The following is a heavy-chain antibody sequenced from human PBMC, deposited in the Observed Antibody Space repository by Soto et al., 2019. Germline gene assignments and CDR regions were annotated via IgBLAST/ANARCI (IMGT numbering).Heavy chain of an antibody. D-gene: IGHD3-16*02. CDR3: AKSATSAYVWGSYRYTGGMDV. Sequence: EVQLLESGGGLVQPGGSLRLSCAASGFTFSSYAMSWVRQAPGKGLEWVSAISGSGGSTYYADSVKGRFTISRDNSKNTLYLQMNSLRAEDTAVYYCAKSATSAYVWGSYRYTGGMDVWGKGTTVTVSS. J-gene: IGHJ6*04. V-gene: IGHV3-23*01. CDR2: ISGSGGST. CDR1: GFTFSSYA.